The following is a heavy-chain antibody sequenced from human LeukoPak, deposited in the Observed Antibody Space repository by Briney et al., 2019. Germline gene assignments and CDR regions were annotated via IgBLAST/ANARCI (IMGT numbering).Heavy chain of an antibody. CDR1: GYTFSSYG. V-gene: IGHV1-69-2*01. J-gene: IGHJ4*02. CDR2: VDPEDGET. D-gene: IGHD5-24*01. CDR3: ATFNLEMATTSDY. Sequence: ASVKVSCKASGYTFSSYGISWVRQAPGKGLEWMGLVDPEDGETIYAEKFQGRVTITADTSTDTAYMELSSLRSEDTAVYYCATFNLEMATTSDYWGQGTLVTVSS.